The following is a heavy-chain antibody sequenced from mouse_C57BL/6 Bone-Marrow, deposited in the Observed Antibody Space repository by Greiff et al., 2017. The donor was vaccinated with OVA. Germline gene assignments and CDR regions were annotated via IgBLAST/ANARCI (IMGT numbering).Heavy chain of an antibody. D-gene: IGHD1-1*01. CDR3: ARVYYYGTIDY. CDR2: ISDGGSYT. Sequence: EVQLVESGGGLVKPGGSMKLSCAASGFTFSSYAMSWVRQTPEKRLEWVATISDGGSYTYYPDNVKGRFTISRDNAKHNLYLQMSHLKSEDTAMYYCARVYYYGTIDYWCQGTTLTVSS. CDR1: GFTFSSYA. J-gene: IGHJ2*01. V-gene: IGHV5-4*01.